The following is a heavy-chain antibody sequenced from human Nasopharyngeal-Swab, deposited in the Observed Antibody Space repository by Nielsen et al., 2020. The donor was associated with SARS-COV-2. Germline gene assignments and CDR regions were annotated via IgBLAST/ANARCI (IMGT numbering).Heavy chain of an antibody. CDR2: ISSSSSTI. Sequence: GGSLRLSCAASGFTFSSYAMNWVRQAPGKGLEWVSYISSSSSTIYYADSVKGRFTISRDNAKNSLYLQMNSLRDEDTAVYYCARTWIRVPDAFDIWGQGTMVTVSS. J-gene: IGHJ3*02. CDR3: ARTWIRVPDAFDI. V-gene: IGHV3-48*02. CDR1: GFTFSSYA. D-gene: IGHD5-18*01.